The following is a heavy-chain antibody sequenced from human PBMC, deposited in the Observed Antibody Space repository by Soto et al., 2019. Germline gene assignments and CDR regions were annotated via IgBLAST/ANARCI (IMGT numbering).Heavy chain of an antibody. Sequence: QEQLVQSGAEVKKPGSSVRVSCKASKGTFNRDAITWVRQVPGQGLEWMGGIIQMFGTADYAQKFQGRVTTTADESTGTAYMELSSMSSEDTAVYYCARREALSVTRHWFDPWGQGPLVTVSS. CDR2: IIQMFGTA. J-gene: IGHJ5*02. D-gene: IGHD2-15*01. CDR1: KGTFNRDA. V-gene: IGHV1-69*01. CDR3: ARREALSVTRHWFDP.